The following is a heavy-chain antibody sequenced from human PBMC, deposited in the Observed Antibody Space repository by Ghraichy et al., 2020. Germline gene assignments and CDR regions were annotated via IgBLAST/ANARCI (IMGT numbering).Heavy chain of an antibody. CDR3: AKNSGSEQLLPLDY. D-gene: IGHD6-19*01. CDR2: ISGSASRT. CDR1: GFTFSNYA. V-gene: IGHV3-23*01. J-gene: IGHJ4*02. Sequence: GGSLRLSCAASGFTFSNYAMTWVRQAPGKGLDWVSTISGSASRTYHADSVKGRFTISRDNSKSTLYLQMHSLRAEDTALYYCAKNSGSEQLLPLDYWGQGTLVTASS.